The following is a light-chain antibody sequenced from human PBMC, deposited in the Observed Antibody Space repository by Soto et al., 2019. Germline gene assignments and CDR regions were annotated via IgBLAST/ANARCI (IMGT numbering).Light chain of an antibody. J-gene: IGLJ1*01. CDR3: SSYAGSNNSLP. CDR1: SSDVGGYNY. CDR2: EVS. Sequence: QSALTQPPSASGSPGQSVTISCTGTSSDVGGYNYVSWYQQHPGKAPKLMIYEVSKRPSGVPDRFSGSKSGNTASLTVSGLQAEDEADYYCSSYAGSNNSLPFGTGTKVTVL. V-gene: IGLV2-8*01.